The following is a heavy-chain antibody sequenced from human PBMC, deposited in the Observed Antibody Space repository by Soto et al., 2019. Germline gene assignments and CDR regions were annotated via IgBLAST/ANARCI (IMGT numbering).Heavy chain of an antibody. J-gene: IGHJ4*02. V-gene: IGHV3-9*01. D-gene: IGHD5-12*01. CDR3: ARDPDADFGSDLAYFDF. CDR2: INWNSVTF. CDR1: GFTFDNYA. Sequence: EAQLVESGGGLVQPGRSLRLYCAASGFTFDNYAMHWVRQGPGKGLEWVSGINWNSVTFDYADSVKGRLTISRQKTQHSLYLPMDRLRSEATDFSYCARDPDADFGSDLAYFDFWGRGTLVTVSS.